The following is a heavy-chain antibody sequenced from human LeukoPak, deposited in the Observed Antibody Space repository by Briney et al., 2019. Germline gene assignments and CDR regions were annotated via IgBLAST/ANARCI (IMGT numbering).Heavy chain of an antibody. Sequence: GGSLRLSCAASGFTFSSYWMHWVRQAPGKGLVWVSRINSDGCSTSYADSVKGRFTISRDNAKNTLYLQMNSLRAEDTAVYYCARDYYDYVWGIFDYWGQGTLVTVSS. CDR1: GFTFSSYW. CDR3: ARDYYDYVWGIFDY. J-gene: IGHJ4*02. V-gene: IGHV3-74*01. D-gene: IGHD3-16*01. CDR2: INSDGCST.